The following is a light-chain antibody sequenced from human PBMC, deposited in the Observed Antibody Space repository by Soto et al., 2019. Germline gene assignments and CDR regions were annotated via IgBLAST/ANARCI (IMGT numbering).Light chain of an antibody. CDR1: SSNIGAGFV. J-gene: IGLJ2*01. V-gene: IGLV1-40*01. Sequence: QSVLTQPPSVSGAPGQRVTISCTGSSSNIGAGFVVHWYHQLPGTAPKLLIYDDNRRPSGVPDRFSGSKSGTSASLAITGLQAEDEADYYCQSYDRSLRVVFGGGTKLTVL. CDR3: QSYDRSLRVV. CDR2: DDN.